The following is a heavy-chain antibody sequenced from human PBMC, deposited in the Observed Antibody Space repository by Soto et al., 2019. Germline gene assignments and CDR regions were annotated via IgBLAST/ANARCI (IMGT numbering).Heavy chain of an antibody. CDR1: GFSLSTSGVG. D-gene: IGHD1-1*01. J-gene: IGHJ3*02. Sequence: QITLKESGHTLVKPTQTLTLTCTFSGFSLSTSGVGVGWIRQPPGKALEWLALIYWDDDKRYSPSLKSRLTINKDSAKNQVVLTMTNMDPVDTATYCCARTNDGAFDIWGQGTMVTVSS. CDR2: IYWDDDK. V-gene: IGHV2-5*02. CDR3: ARTNDGAFDI.